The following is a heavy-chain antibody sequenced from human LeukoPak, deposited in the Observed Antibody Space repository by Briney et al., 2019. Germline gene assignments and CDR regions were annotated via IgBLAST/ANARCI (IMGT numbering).Heavy chain of an antibody. D-gene: IGHD3-10*01. CDR1: GYSISSGYY. J-gene: IGHJ4*02. Sequence: PSETLSLTCTVSGYSISSGYYWGWIRQPPGKGLEWIGSIYHSGSTYYNPSLKSRVTISVDTSKNQFSLKLSSVTAADTAVYYCARAIRAFCDYWGQGTLVTVSS. V-gene: IGHV4-38-2*02. CDR3: ARAIRAFCDY. CDR2: IYHSGST.